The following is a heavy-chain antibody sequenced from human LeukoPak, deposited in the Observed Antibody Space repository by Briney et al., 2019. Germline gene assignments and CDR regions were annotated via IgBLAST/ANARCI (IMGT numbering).Heavy chain of an antibody. V-gene: IGHV4-61*02. D-gene: IGHD3-9*01. CDR1: GVSISSRYHY. Sequence: KTSETLSLTCTASGVSISSRYHYWTWIRQPAGKGLEWIGRIYTSGSTNYNPSLKSRVTISVDKSKNQFSLKLSSVTAADTAVYYCAREPGYSGSFDYWGQGTLVTVSS. CDR2: IYTSGST. CDR3: AREPGYSGSFDY. J-gene: IGHJ4*02.